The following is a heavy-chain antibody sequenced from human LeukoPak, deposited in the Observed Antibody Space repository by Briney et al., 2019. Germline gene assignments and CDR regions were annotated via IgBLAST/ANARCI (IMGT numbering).Heavy chain of an antibody. CDR1: GGSISSGSYY. Sequence: SQTLSLTCTVSGGSISSGSYYWSWIRQPAGKGLEWIGRIYTSGGTNYNPSVKSRVTMSVDTSNNQSSLKLTSVTAADTAVYYCARQPPQYYGMDVWGQGTTVTVSS. J-gene: IGHJ6*02. CDR3: ARQPPQYYGMDV. V-gene: IGHV4-61*02. CDR2: IYTSGGT. D-gene: IGHD1-14*01.